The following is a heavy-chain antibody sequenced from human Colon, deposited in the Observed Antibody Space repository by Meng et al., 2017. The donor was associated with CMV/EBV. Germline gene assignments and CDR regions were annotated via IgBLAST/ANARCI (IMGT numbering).Heavy chain of an antibody. V-gene: IGHV4-61*01. D-gene: IGHD6-19*01. CDR2: VSYSGNT. J-gene: IGHJ4*02. CDR1: GGSVNSGSYY. Sequence: GSLRLSCSVSGGSVNSGSYYWTWIRQPPGKGLEWIGYVSYSGNTNYNPSLKSRLTIEVDTSRNQFSLKLTSVSAADKAMYYCAREASGWSTGVDNWGQGTLVTVSS. CDR3: AREASGWSTGVDN.